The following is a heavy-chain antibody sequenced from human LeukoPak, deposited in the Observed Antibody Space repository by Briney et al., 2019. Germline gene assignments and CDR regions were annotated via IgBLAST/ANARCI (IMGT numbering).Heavy chain of an antibody. CDR3: ARSWIQSYYFDY. Sequence: GRSLRLSCAASGFTFSSYGMHWVRQAPGKGLEWVAVIWYDGSNKYYADSVKGRFTISRDNSKNTLYLQMNSLRAEDTAVYYCARSWIQSYYFDYWGPGTLGTVSS. CDR2: IWYDGSNK. J-gene: IGHJ4*02. V-gene: IGHV3-33*01. CDR1: GFTFSSYG. D-gene: IGHD5-18*01.